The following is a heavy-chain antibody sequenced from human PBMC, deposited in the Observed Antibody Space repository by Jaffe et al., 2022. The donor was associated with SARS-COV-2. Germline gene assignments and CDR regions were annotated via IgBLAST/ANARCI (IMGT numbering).Heavy chain of an antibody. CDR1: GGSINNYY. J-gene: IGHJ6*03. CDR3: ARGGGGFNHYIHMDV. Sequence: QVQLQESGPGLVKPSETLSLTCTVSGGSINNYYWSWIRQFPGKGLEWIGYISYSGSTKYNPSLKSRVTLAVETSKKQLSLKLRSVTAADTAVYYCARGGGGFNHYIHMDVWGTGTTVTVSS. D-gene: IGHD2-15*01. CDR2: ISYSGST. V-gene: IGHV4-59*01.